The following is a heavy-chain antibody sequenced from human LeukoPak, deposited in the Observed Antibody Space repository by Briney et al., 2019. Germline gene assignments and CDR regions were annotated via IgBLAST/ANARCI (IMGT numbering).Heavy chain of an antibody. D-gene: IGHD3-10*01. J-gene: IGHJ3*02. CDR2: IYYSGST. V-gene: IGHV4-59*08. CDR3: ARHAVLLWFGESKSAFDI. CDR1: GGSISSYY. Sequence: SGTLSLTCTVSGGSISSYYWSWIRQPPGKGLEWIGYIYYSGSTNYNPSLKSRVTISVDTSKNQFSLKLSSVTAADTAVYYCARHAVLLWFGESKSAFDIWGQGTMVTVSS.